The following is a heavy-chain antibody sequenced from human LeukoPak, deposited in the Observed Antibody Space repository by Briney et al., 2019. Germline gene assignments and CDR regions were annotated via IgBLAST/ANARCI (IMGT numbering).Heavy chain of an antibody. J-gene: IGHJ4*02. CDR3: ARGPSGRYYFDY. CDR1: GYSISSGYY. Sequence: SETLSLTCTVSGYSISSGYYWGWIRQPPGKGLEWIGSIYHSGSTYYNPSLKSRVTISVDTSKNQFSLKLSSVTAADTAVYYCARGPSGRYYFDYWGQGTLVTVSS. D-gene: IGHD6-19*01. CDR2: IYHSGST. V-gene: IGHV4-38-2*02.